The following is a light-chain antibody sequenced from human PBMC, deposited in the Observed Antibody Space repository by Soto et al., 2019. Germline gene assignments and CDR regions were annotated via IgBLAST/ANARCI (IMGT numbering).Light chain of an antibody. Sequence: QTPGTLSVSPGERVTLSCRASLSVSSNLAWYQQRPGQAPRLLIYGASSRATGIPDRFSGGGSGTDFTLAISSLEPEDFAVYYCQQRDNWPLTFGQGTLLAI. V-gene: IGKV3-11*01. J-gene: IGKJ5*01. CDR1: LSVSSN. CDR2: GAS. CDR3: QQRDNWPLT.